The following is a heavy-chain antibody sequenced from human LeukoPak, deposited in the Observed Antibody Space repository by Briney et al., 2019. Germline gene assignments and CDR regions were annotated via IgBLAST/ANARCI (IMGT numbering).Heavy chain of an antibody. CDR2: ISGSGGST. J-gene: IGHJ4*02. Sequence: GGSLRLSCAASGFTFSSYAMSWVRQAPGKGLEWVSAISGSGGSTYYADSVKGRFTISRDNSKSTLYLQMNSLRAEDTAVYYCAKDHHPYYDFWSGYSPSLYFDYWGQGTLVTVSS. CDR3: AKDHHPYYDFWSGYSPSLYFDY. D-gene: IGHD3-3*01. V-gene: IGHV3-23*01. CDR1: GFTFSSYA.